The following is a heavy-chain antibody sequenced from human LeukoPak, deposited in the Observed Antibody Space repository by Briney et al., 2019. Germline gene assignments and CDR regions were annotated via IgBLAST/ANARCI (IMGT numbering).Heavy chain of an antibody. D-gene: IGHD6-19*01. CDR3: ARDQWLDY. CDR1: GFTFSGYI. V-gene: IGHV3-48*01. J-gene: IGHJ4*02. Sequence: PGGSLRLSCAASGFTFSGYIMNWVRQAPGKVLEWVSFIGSSGNTRYYADSVKGRFTVSRDNAKNSLYLQMNSLRAEDTAVYYCARDQWLDYWGQGTLVTVSS. CDR2: IGSSGNTR.